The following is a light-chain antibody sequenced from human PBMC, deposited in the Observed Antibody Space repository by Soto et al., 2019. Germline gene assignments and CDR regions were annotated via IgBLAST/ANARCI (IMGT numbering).Light chain of an antibody. CDR3: QHRV. CDR1: QDISTW. V-gene: IGKV1-5*01. Sequence: DIQMTQSPSTLSASVGGRVTITCRASQDISTWLAWYQQRPGKAPHLLIYDASRLQSGVPSRFTGSGSGTEFTLTVSSLQPDDFATYYCQHRVFGPGTRLEIK. J-gene: IGKJ5*01. CDR2: DAS.